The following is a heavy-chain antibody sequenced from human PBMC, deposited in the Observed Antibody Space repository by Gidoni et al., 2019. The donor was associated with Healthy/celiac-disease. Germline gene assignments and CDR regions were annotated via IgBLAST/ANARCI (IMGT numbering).Heavy chain of an antibody. CDR3: AREDGYSSGWYSFDY. V-gene: IGHV3-21*01. D-gene: IGHD6-19*01. CDR2: ISSSSSYI. J-gene: IGHJ4*02. CDR1: GFTFSSYS. Sequence: EVQLVESGGGLVKPGGSLRISCAASGFTFSSYSMTWVRQAPGKGLEWVSSISSSSSYIYYADSVKGRFTISRDNAKNSLYLQMNSLRAEDTAVYYCAREDGYSSGWYSFDYWGQGTLVTVSS.